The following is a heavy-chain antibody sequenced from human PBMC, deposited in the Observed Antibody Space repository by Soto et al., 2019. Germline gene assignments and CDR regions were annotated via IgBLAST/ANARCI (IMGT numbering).Heavy chain of an antibody. V-gene: IGHV3-23*01. D-gene: IGHD1-26*01. J-gene: IGHJ4*02. Sequence: EVPLLESGGGLVQPGGSLRLSCAASGFTFSSYAMRWVRQAPVKGLEWVSAISGSGGSTYYADSVKGRFTISRDNSKNPLYLQMNSLRAEDPAVYYWARRGSGSYYDYWGQGTLVTVSS. CDR2: ISGSGGST. CDR3: ARRGSGSYYDY. CDR1: GFTFSSYA.